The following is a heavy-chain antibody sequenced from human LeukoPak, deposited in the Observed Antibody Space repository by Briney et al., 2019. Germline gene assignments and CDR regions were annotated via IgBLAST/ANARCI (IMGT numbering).Heavy chain of an antibody. CDR3: ARVYYFDSRGNWFDP. CDR1: GYTFTTYD. J-gene: IGHJ5*02. CDR2: MNPNSGKT. D-gene: IGHD3-22*01. Sequence: VKVSCKASGYTFTTYDITWVRQATGQGLEWMGWMNPNSGKTGYAQKFQGRVTMTRNTSINTAYMELSSLRSEDTAVYYCARVYYFDSRGNWFDPWGQGTLVAVSS. V-gene: IGHV1-8*01.